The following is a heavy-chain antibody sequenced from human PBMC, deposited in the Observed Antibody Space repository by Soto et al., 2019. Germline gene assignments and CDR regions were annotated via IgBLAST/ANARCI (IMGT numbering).Heavy chain of an antibody. CDR1: GGSITSSSYY. Sequence: SSETLSLTCTVSGGSITSSSYYWGWIRQPPGKGLEWIGGIYYSGRSYYNPSLKSRVTMSVDTSKNQFSLTLNSVTAADAAVYYCAKSDLLAAAAFFDYWGRGTLVTVSS. J-gene: IGHJ4*02. CDR3: AKSDLLAAAAFFDY. D-gene: IGHD6-13*01. V-gene: IGHV4-39*01. CDR2: IYYSGRS.